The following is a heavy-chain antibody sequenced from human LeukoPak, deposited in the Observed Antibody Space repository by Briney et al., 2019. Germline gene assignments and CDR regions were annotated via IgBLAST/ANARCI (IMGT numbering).Heavy chain of an antibody. CDR2: IYYSGST. D-gene: IGHD6-19*01. CDR3: ARGYSSGWCSILDY. J-gene: IGHJ4*02. CDR1: GGSVSSGSYY. V-gene: IGHV4-61*01. Sequence: SETLSLTCTVSGGSVSSGSYYWSWIRQPPGKGVERIGYIYYSGSTNYTPSLKSRVTISLHTPKNQFSLKLSSVTAADTAVYYCARGYSSGWCSILDYWGQGTLVTVSS.